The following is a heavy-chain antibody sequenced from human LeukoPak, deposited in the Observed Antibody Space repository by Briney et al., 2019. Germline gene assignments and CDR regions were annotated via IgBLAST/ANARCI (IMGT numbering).Heavy chain of an antibody. Sequence: GGSLRLSCAASGFTFSSFGMHWVRQAPGKGLEWVAVIASDGRDKKCADSVKGRFTISRDNSKSMVYLQMNSLRAEDTAVYYCARDRRALDYWGQGTLVTVSS. V-gene: IGHV3-30*03. CDR2: IASDGRDK. J-gene: IGHJ4*02. CDR3: ARDRRALDY. CDR1: GFTFSSFG.